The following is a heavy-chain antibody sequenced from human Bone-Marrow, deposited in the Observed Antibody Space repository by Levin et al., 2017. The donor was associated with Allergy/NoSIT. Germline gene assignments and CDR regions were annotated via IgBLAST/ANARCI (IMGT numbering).Heavy chain of an antibody. J-gene: IGHJ4*02. V-gene: IGHV1-24*01. Sequence: PMASVKVSCKVSGYSVTELYMHWVRQAPGKGLEWMGGFDPEEGETIYAQRFQGRVTMTEDTTTDTAYMELSSLTSEDTAVYYCATSDIVATINERSFDYWGQGIRVTVSS. CDR2: FDPEEGET. CDR1: GYSVTELY. CDR3: ATSDIVATINERSFDY. D-gene: IGHD5-12*01.